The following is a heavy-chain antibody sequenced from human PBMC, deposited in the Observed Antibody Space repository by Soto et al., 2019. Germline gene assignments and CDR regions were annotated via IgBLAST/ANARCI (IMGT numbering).Heavy chain of an antibody. V-gene: IGHV4-39*01. Sequence: QLQLQESGPGLVKPSETLSLTCTVSGGSISSSSYNWGWIRQPPGKGLEWIGSIYYTGSTYYNPSLKSRVTISVDTSKNQFALKLSSVTAADTAVYYCARRSRDCSGGSCYVVWFDPWGQGTLVTVSS. D-gene: IGHD2-15*01. CDR1: GGSISSSSYN. CDR2: IYYTGST. CDR3: ARRSRDCSGGSCYVVWFDP. J-gene: IGHJ5*02.